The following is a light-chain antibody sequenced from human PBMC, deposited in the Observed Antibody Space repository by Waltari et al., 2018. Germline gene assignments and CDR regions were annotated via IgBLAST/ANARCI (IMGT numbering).Light chain of an antibody. J-gene: IGKJ1*01. V-gene: IGKV1-5*03. Sequence: DIQMTQSPSTLSASVGARVTITCRASQSISTWLAWYQQKPGKAPNLLIYKASTLESGVPSRFSGSGSGTEFTLTISSRQPDDFATYYCQQYKTYWTFGQGTKVEIK. CDR2: KAS. CDR3: QQYKTYWT. CDR1: QSISTW.